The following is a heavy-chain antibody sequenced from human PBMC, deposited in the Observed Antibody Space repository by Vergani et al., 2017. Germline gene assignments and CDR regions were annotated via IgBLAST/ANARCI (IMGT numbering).Heavy chain of an antibody. J-gene: IGHJ5*02. V-gene: IGHV4-31*03. CDR3: ARSAYSSGWWSYNWFDP. Sequence: QVQLQESGPGLVKPSQTLSLTCTVSGGSISSGGYYWSWIRQHPGNALEWIGYIYDSGSTYYNPSLKSRVTISVDTSKNQFSLKLSSVTAADTAVYYCARSAYSSGWWSYNWFDPWGQGTLVTVSS. D-gene: IGHD6-19*01. CDR2: IYDSGST. CDR1: GGSISSGGYY.